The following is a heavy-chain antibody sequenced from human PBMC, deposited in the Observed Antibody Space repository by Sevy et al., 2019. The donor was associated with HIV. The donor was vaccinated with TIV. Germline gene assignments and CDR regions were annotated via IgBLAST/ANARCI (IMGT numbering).Heavy chain of an antibody. CDR1: GFTFSTYG. CDR2: IRFDGSIK. D-gene: IGHD2-2*01. J-gene: IGHJ6*02. CDR3: AKVLHIVEIPAAIDYYYGMDV. Sequence: GGSLRLSCAASGFTFSTYGMHWVRQAPGKGLEWVAFIRFDGSIKNYRDSVKGRLTISRDNSKNTLYLQMNSLRAEDTAVYFCAKVLHIVEIPAAIDYYYGMDVWGQGTTVTVSS. V-gene: IGHV3-30*02.